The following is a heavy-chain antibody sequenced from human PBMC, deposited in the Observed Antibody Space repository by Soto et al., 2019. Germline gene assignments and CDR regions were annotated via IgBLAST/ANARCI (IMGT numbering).Heavy chain of an antibody. CDR1: GGSISNYY. D-gene: IGHD3-9*01. CDR2: VYYSGST. V-gene: IGHV4-59*01. Sequence: SETLSLTCTVSGGSISNYYWTWVRQPPGKGLEWIGYVYYSGSTNYNPSLESRVTISIDTSKNQFSLKMKSVTAADTAVYYCVRDYLLTGFDPWGQGTLVTVS. CDR3: VRDYLLTGFDP. J-gene: IGHJ5*02.